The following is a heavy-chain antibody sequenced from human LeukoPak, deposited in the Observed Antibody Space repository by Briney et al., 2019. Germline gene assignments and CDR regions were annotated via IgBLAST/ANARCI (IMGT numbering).Heavy chain of an antibody. D-gene: IGHD6-6*01. Sequence: GGSLRLSCAASGFTFSSYTMHWIRQAPGKGLEWVSAISGSGGSTYYADSVKGRFTISRDNSKNTLYLQMNSLRAEDTAVYYCAKRPRSSSSFSDYWGQGTLVTVSS. CDR1: GFTFSSYT. CDR2: ISGSGGST. J-gene: IGHJ4*02. CDR3: AKRPRSSSSFSDY. V-gene: IGHV3-23*01.